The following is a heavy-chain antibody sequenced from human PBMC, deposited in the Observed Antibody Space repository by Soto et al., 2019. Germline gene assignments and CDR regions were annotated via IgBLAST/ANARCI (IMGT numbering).Heavy chain of an antibody. V-gene: IGHV3-48*02. Sequence: GGSLRLSCAASGFTFSDYSINWVRQAPWKGLEWIAYFSRSRISDIIYYADSVEGSFTVSRDNAKSSLFLQMNSLRDEDTAVYDFVRDGYCTYVLCYTKFFDFFGQRPLVT. CDR3: VRDGYCTYVLCYTKFFDF. J-gene: IGHJ4*02. CDR2: FSRSRISDII. CDR1: GFTFSDYS. D-gene: IGHD2-8*01.